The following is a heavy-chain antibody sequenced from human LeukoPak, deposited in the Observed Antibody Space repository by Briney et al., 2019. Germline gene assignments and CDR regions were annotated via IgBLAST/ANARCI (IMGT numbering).Heavy chain of an antibody. CDR1: RGTFSSYA. J-gene: IGHJ4*02. Sequence: SVKVSCKASRGTFSSYAISWVRQAPGQGLEWMGRIIPILGIANYAQKFQGRVTITADKSTSTAYMELSSLRSEDTAVYYCAGGRVTHAWYFDYWGQGTLVTVSS. D-gene: IGHD4-11*01. CDR3: AGGRVTHAWYFDY. CDR2: IIPILGIA. V-gene: IGHV1-69*04.